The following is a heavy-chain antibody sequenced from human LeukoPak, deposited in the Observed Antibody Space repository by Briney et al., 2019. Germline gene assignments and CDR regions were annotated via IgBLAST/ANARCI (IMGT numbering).Heavy chain of an antibody. D-gene: IGHD2-2*01. CDR3: AKAAVIVVVPAAIDY. Sequence: GRSLRLSCAASGFIFENYGMHWVRQAPGQGLQWVAVISYDGSTKYYGDSVKGRFTISRDNSKNTLYLQMNSLRAEDTAVYYCAKAAVIVVVPAAIDYWGQGTLVTVSS. CDR1: GFIFENYG. V-gene: IGHV3-30*18. J-gene: IGHJ4*02. CDR2: ISYDGSTK.